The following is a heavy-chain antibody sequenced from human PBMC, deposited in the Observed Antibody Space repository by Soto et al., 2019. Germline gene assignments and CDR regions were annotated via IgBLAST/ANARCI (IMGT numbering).Heavy chain of an antibody. CDR2: ISGNGGST. D-gene: IGHD4-17*01. J-gene: IGHJ3*02. Sequence: VQLLESGGGLVQPGGSLRLSCAASGFTFSSYAMSWVRHAPRKGLEWVSAISGNGGSTYHADSVKGRFTISRDNSKIPLYLQMNSLRAEDTAVYYCAKDSKYGDYGSLVLLAFDIWGQGTMVTVSS. CDR3: AKDSKYGDYGSLVLLAFDI. V-gene: IGHV3-23*01. CDR1: GFTFSSYA.